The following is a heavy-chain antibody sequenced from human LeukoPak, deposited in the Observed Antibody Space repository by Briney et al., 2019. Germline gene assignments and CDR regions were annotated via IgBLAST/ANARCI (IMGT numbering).Heavy chain of an antibody. V-gene: IGHV4-31*03. CDR1: GGSISSGGYY. CDR3: ARAGAGGSYRYDY. J-gene: IGHJ4*02. Sequence: SSETLSLTCTVSGGSISSGGYYWSWIRQHPGKGLEWIGYIYYSGSTYYNPSLKSRVTISVDTSKNQFSLKLCSVTAADTAVYYCARAGAGGSYRYDYWGQGTLVTVSS. CDR2: IYYSGST. D-gene: IGHD1-26*01.